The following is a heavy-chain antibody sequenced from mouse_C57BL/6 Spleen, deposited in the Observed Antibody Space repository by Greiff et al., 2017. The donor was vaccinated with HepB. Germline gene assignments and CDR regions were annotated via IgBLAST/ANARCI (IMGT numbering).Heavy chain of an antibody. CDR2: ISSGSSTI. D-gene: IGHD3-2*02. Sequence: EVHLVESGGGLVKPGGSLKLSCAASGFTFSDYGMHWVRQAPEKGLEWVAYISSGSSTIYYADTVKGRFTISRDNAKNTLFLQMTSLRSEDTAMYYCARQAGAYWYFDVWGTGTTVTVSS. CDR3: ARQAGAYWYFDV. V-gene: IGHV5-17*01. J-gene: IGHJ1*03. CDR1: GFTFSDYG.